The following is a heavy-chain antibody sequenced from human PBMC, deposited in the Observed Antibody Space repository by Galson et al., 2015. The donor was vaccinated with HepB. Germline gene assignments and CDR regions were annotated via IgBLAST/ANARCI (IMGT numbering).Heavy chain of an antibody. Sequence: SLRLSCAASGFTFSSYSMNWVRQAPGKGLEWVSYISSSSSTIYYADSVRGRFTISRDNAKNSLYLQMNSLRDEDTAVYYCAREGSIVVVLLSYYYGMDVWGQRTTVTVSS. D-gene: IGHD2-15*01. V-gene: IGHV3-48*02. CDR3: AREGSIVVVLLSYYYGMDV. J-gene: IGHJ6*02. CDR1: GFTFSSYS. CDR2: ISSSSSTI.